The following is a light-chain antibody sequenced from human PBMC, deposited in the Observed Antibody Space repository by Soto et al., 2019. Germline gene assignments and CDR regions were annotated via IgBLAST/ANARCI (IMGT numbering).Light chain of an antibody. J-gene: IGLJ1*01. CDR1: SSDVGAYNY. CDR3: SSYTNSGTYV. CDR2: DVS. V-gene: IGLV2-14*01. Sequence: QPVLTQPASVSGSPGQSITISCTGTSSDVGAYNYVSWYQQHPGKAPKLMIYDVSNRPSGISDRFSASKSGNTASLTISNLQADDEADYYCSSYTNSGTYVFGTGTKLTVL.